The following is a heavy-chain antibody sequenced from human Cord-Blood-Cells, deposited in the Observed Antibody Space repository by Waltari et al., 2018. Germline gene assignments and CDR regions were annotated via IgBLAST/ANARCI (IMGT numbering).Heavy chain of an antibody. CDR1: GYTLTELS. D-gene: IGHD3-22*01. CDR2: FDPEDGET. J-gene: IGHJ4*02. Sequence: QVQLVQSGAEVKKPGASVKVSCKVSGYTLTELSINWVRQAPGKGLEWMGGFDPEDGETIYAQKFQGRVTMTEDTSTDTAYMELSSLRSEDTAVYYCATGKVSVVISSPTFDYWGQGTLVTVSS. V-gene: IGHV1-24*01. CDR3: ATGKVSVVISSPTFDY.